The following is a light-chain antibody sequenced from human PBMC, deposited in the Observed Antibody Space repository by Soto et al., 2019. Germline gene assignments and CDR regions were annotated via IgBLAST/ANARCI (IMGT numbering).Light chain of an antibody. Sequence: VLTQSPDIVSMSRGGRATISCRASQPFGGDYLAWYQQRPGQAPRLLMFGVSTRAAGISDRFSGTGSGTDFNLTINSLEPEDVAGYYCQHYGSWYSFGQGTQVEI. CDR2: GVS. V-gene: IGKV3-20*01. CDR3: QHYGSWYS. J-gene: IGKJ2*01. CDR1: QPFGGDY.